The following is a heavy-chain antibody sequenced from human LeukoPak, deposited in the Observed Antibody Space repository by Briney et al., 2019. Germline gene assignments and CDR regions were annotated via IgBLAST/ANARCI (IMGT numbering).Heavy chain of an antibody. V-gene: IGHV3-7*01. J-gene: IGHJ6*03. Sequence: GGSLRLSCAASGFTFSSYWMSWVRQTPGKGLEWVANIKQDGSEKYYVDSVKGRFTISRDNAKNSLYLQMNSLRAEDTAVYYCAREHSVGSSSGYYYYMDVWCKGTTVTVSS. CDR2: IKQDGSEK. CDR3: AREHSVGSSSGYYYYMDV. CDR1: GFTFSSYW. D-gene: IGHD6-6*01.